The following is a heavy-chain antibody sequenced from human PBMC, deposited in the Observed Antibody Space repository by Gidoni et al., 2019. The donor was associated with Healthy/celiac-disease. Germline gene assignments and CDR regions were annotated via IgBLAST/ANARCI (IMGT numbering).Heavy chain of an antibody. CDR3: ASGAAASVGYDYNYYYGMDV. CDR1: GGSISSGGYY. J-gene: IGHJ6*02. D-gene: IGHD5-12*01. V-gene: IGHV4-31*03. CDR2: IYYSGST. Sequence: QVQLQESGPGLVKPSQTLSLTCTVSGGSISSGGYYWSWIRQHPGKGLEWIGYIYYSGSTYYNPSLKSRVTISVDTSKNQFSLKLSSVTAADTAVYYCASGAAASVGYDYNYYYGMDVWGQGTTVTVSS.